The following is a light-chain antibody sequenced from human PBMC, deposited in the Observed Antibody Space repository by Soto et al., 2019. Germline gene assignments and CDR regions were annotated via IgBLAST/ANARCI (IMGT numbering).Light chain of an antibody. V-gene: IGKV3-11*01. CDR1: QFLSSY. Sequence: VMTHSTITSSXDSAETATLSCRASQFLSSYLAWYQQKPGQPPRLLLYDTSNRATGIPARFSGSRSGTDFTLSLSSLEPEDFGVYFSHQRNQFGQGSKVDI. CDR3: HQRNQ. CDR2: DTS. J-gene: IGKJ1*01.